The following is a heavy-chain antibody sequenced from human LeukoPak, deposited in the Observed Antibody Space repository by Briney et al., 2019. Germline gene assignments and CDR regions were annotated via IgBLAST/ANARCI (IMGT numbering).Heavy chain of an antibody. CDR2: ISGSGGST. CDR3: AKLGYCSGGSCPIFDY. D-gene: IGHD2-15*01. CDR1: GFTFSSYA. Sequence: GGSLRLSCAAFGFTFSSYAMSWVRQAPGKGLEWVSAISGSGGSTYYADSVKGRFTISRDNSKNTLYLQMNSLRAEDTAVYYCAKLGYCSGGSCPIFDYWGQGTLVTVSS. J-gene: IGHJ4*02. V-gene: IGHV3-23*01.